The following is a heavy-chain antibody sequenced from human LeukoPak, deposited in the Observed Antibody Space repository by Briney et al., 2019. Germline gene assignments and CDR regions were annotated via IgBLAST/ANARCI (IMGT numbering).Heavy chain of an antibody. Sequence: GGSLRLSCAASGFTFSSYAMSRVRQAPGKGLEWVSAISGSGGSTYYADSVKGLFTISRDNSKNTLYLQMNSLRAEDKAVYYCAKDVVGAFDIWGQGTMVTVSS. V-gene: IGHV3-23*01. D-gene: IGHD1-26*01. J-gene: IGHJ3*02. CDR2: ISGSGGST. CDR3: AKDVVGAFDI. CDR1: GFTFSSYA.